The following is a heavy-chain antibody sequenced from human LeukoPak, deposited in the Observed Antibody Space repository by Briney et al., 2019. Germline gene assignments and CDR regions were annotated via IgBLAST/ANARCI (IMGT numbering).Heavy chain of an antibody. J-gene: IGHJ4*02. D-gene: IGHD3-22*01. Sequence: SETLSLTCTVSGGSISSYYWSWIRQPPGKGLEWIGYIYYSGSTYYNPSLKSRVTISVDTSKNQFSLKLSSVTAADTAVYYCARGAGMISSYWGQGTLVTVSS. CDR2: IYYSGST. CDR1: GGSISSYY. CDR3: ARGAGMISSY. V-gene: IGHV4-59*12.